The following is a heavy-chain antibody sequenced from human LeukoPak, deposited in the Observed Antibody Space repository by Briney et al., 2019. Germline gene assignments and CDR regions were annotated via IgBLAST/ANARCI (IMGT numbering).Heavy chain of an antibody. CDR1: GFTFSSYG. CDR3: AKDLWSGYIVDY. Sequence: PGGSLRLXCAASGFTFSSYGMHWVRQAPGKELEWVAFIRYDGSNKYYADSVKGRFTISRDNSKNTLYLQMNSLRAEDTAVYYCAKDLWSGYIVDYWGQGTLVTVSS. V-gene: IGHV3-30*02. D-gene: IGHD3-3*01. J-gene: IGHJ4*02. CDR2: IRYDGSNK.